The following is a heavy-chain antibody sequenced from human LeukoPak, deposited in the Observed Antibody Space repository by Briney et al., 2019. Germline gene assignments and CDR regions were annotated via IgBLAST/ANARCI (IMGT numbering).Heavy chain of an antibody. CDR3: ARKYASGTYPLDY. V-gene: IGHV4-39*07. Sequence: SETLSLTCTVSGGSISSSSYYWGWIRQPPGKGLEWIGSIYYSGSTHYNPSLKSRVTISVDTSKNQFSLKLSSVTAADTAVYYCARKYASGTYPLDYWGQGILVTVSS. D-gene: IGHD3-10*01. CDR1: GGSISSSSYY. CDR2: IYYSGST. J-gene: IGHJ4*02.